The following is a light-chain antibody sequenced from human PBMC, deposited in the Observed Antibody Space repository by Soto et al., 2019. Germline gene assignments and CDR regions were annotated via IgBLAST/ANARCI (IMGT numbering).Light chain of an antibody. Sequence: IQMTQSPPSLSASVGDRFTITCQASHDIGNSLNWYQDKPGQAPKLVIYDAYNLETGVPSTFSGGGYGTHFTFTISSLRPEDIGTYYCQKSDHLPLFGPGTKVDNK. CDR1: HDIGNS. J-gene: IGKJ3*01. V-gene: IGKV1-33*01. CDR3: QKSDHLPL. CDR2: DAY.